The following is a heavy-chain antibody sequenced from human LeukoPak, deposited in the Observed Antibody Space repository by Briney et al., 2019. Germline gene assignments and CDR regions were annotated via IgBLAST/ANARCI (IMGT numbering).Heavy chain of an antibody. Sequence: SVKVSCKASGGTFSSYAISWVRQAPGQGLERMGGIIPIFGTANYAQKFQGRVTITADESTSTAYMELSSLRSEDTAVYYCARDQLSYATDAFDIWGQGTMVTVSS. D-gene: IGHD2-2*01. V-gene: IGHV1-69*01. CDR2: IIPIFGTA. CDR1: GGTFSSYA. CDR3: ARDQLSYATDAFDI. J-gene: IGHJ3*02.